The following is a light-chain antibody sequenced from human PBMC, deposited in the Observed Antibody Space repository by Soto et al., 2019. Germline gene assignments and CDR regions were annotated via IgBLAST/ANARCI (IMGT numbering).Light chain of an antibody. CDR1: STDVGGYNY. CDR2: EVS. V-gene: IGLV2-14*01. J-gene: IGLJ3*02. CDR3: SSYTSDSTLV. Sequence: QSVLTQPACVSGSPGQSIAISCTGTSTDVGGYNYVSWYQQHPGKAPKLMIYEVSNRPSGVSNRFSGAKSGNTASLTISGLQAEDEADYYCSSYTSDSTLVFGGGTKLTVL.